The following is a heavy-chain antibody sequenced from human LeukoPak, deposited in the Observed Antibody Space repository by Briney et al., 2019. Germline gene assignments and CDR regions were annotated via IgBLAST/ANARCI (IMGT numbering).Heavy chain of an antibody. D-gene: IGHD2-8*01. CDR2: MNPNSGNT. CDR3: ATIACTNGVCYGY. CDR1: GYTFTSYD. Sequence: AASVKVSCKASGYTFTSYDINWVRQAPGQGLEWMGWMNPNSGNTGYAQKFQGRVTMTRNTSISTAYMELSSLRSEDTAVYYCATIACTNGVCYGYWGQGTLVTVSS. J-gene: IGHJ4*02. V-gene: IGHV1-8*01.